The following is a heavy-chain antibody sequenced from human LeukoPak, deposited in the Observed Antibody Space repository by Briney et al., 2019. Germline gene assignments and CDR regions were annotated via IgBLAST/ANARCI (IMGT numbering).Heavy chain of an antibody. CDR3: ARDQPSAYYDFWSGYYDYYYGMDV. V-gene: IGHV1-18*01. Sequence: ASVKVSCKASGYTFTSYGISWVRQAPGQGLEWMGWISAYNGNTNYAQKLQGRVTMTTDTSTSTAYMELRSLRSDDTAVYYCARDQPSAYYDFWSGYYDYYYGMDVWGQGTTVTVSS. D-gene: IGHD3-3*01. J-gene: IGHJ6*02. CDR2: ISAYNGNT. CDR1: GYTFTSYG.